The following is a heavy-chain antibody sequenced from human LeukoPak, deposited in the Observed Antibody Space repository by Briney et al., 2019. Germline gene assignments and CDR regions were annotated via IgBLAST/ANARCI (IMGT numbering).Heavy chain of an antibody. CDR2: IYYSGTT. D-gene: IGHD4-23*01. Sequence: SETLSLTCTVPGGSISNYYWNWIRQPPGKGLELIGYIYYSGTTNYNPSLKSRVSMSVDTSKNQFSLKLSSVTAADTAVYYCARDYGGNFQHWGQGTLVTVSS. J-gene: IGHJ1*01. CDR1: GGSISNYY. CDR3: ARDYGGNFQH. V-gene: IGHV4-59*01.